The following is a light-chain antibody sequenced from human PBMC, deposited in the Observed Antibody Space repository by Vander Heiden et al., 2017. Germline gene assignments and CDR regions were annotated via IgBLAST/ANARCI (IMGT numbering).Light chain of an antibody. V-gene: IGKV4-1*01. J-gene: IGKJ3*01. Sequence: DIVMTQSPDSLAVSLGERATINCKSSQSVLYSSNNKNNLAWYQKKPGQSPKLLIYWASTRESGVPDRFSGSGSGTDFTLTISSLQAEDVAVYYCQQYYNIPFTFGPGTKVDIK. CDR2: WAS. CDR1: QSVLYSSNNKNN. CDR3: QQYYNIPFT.